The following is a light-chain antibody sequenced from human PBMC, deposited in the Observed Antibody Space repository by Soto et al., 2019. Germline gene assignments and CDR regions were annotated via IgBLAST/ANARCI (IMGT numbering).Light chain of an antibody. CDR1: QDISNY. J-gene: IGKJ2*01. Sequence: DIQMTQSPSSLSASVGDRVTITCQASQDISNYLNWYQQKPGKAPKLLIYDASNLETGVPSRFSGSGSGTDFTFTISSLQPEDIATYYCHQYDNLPYTFGPGTKLEIK. CDR3: HQYDNLPYT. V-gene: IGKV1-33*01. CDR2: DAS.